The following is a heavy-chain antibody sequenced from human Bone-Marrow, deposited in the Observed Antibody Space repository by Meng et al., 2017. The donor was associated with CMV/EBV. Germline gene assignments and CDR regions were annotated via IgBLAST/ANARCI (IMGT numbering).Heavy chain of an antibody. V-gene: IGHV1-18*01. Sequence: ASVKVSCKASGYMFSHFGIAWVRQAPGQGLEWIGWTSAYNTDTNYAPVLRGRVTVTADTSTNTGYMELRNLRSDDTAVYDCARDGNWIRDYWGQGTLGTVSS. CDR2: TSAYNTDT. D-gene: IGHD1-1*01. J-gene: IGHJ4*02. CDR3: ARDGNWIRDY. CDR1: GYMFSHFG.